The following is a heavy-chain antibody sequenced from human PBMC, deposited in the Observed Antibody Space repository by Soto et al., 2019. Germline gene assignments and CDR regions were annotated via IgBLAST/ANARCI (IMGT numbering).Heavy chain of an antibody. CDR1: GFTFSRYW. CDR2: INSDGSST. V-gene: IGHV3-74*01. Sequence: EVQLVESGGGLVQPGGSLRLSCAASGFTFSRYWMHWVRQAPGKGLVWVSRINSDGSSTSYADSVKGRFNISRDKANITLYLQMSRLRAEDTAVYCCARGGGLNGYFDLLGRGTLVTVSS. CDR3: ARGGGLNGYFDL. D-gene: IGHD3-16*01. J-gene: IGHJ2*01.